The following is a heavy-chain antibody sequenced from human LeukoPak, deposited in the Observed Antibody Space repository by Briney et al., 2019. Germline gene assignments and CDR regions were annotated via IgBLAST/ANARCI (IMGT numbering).Heavy chain of an antibody. CDR1: GFTLSSNW. CDR2: IYSDGSRT. Sequence: GGSLRLSCAGSGFTLSSNWMHWVRQGPGKGLVWVSRIYSDGSRTNYADSVKGRFTISGDNAKNTLYLQMNSLRAEDTAVYYCAKDVPGMMTNNWFDPWGQGTLVTVSS. CDR3: AKDVPGMMTNNWFDP. J-gene: IGHJ5*02. V-gene: IGHV3-74*01. D-gene: IGHD3-16*01.